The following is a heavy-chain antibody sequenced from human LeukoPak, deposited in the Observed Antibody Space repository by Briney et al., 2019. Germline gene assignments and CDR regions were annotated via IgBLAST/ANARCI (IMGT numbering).Heavy chain of an antibody. Sequence: SETLSLTCTVSGGSINSSSYYWSWIRQPPGKGLEWIGYIYYSGSTNYNPSLKSRVTISVDTSKNQFSLKLSSVTAADTAVYYCARIPNGYYYGSGSYYPDAANKRYFDYWGQGTLVTVSS. V-gene: IGHV4-61*05. CDR3: ARIPNGYYYGSGSYYPDAANKRYFDY. J-gene: IGHJ4*02. CDR1: GGSINSSSYY. CDR2: IYYSGST. D-gene: IGHD3-10*01.